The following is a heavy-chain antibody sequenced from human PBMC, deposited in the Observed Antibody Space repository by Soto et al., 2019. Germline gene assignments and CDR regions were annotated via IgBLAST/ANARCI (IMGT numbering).Heavy chain of an antibody. D-gene: IGHD6-19*01. CDR2: INNSGRT. V-gene: IGHV4-39*01. CDR1: GDSITTSSFL. CDR3: AIELGRRPGMAVAGTRL. Sequence: QLRESGPRLVKPSETLTLTCTVSGDSITTSSFLWAWVRQPPGKGLEWIANINNSGRTNYNPSLKSRFTISVDTSKSQFSLQVTSVTAADTATDYCAIELGRRPGMAVAGTRLWGQGTLVIVSS. J-gene: IGHJ4*02.